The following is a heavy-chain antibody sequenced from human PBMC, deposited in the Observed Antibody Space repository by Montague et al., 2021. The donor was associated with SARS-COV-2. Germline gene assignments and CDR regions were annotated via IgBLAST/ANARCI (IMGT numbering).Heavy chain of an antibody. Sequence: SETLSLTCTVSGGSISSYYWSWIRQPPGKGLEWIGYIYYSGSTNYNPSLKSRVTISVDTSKNQFSLRLTSVTAADTAVYYCARDIRIPMLIVIQGYGMDAWGQGTTGTVS. V-gene: IGHV4-59*12. J-gene: IGHJ6*02. CDR1: GGSISSYY. CDR2: IYYSGST. D-gene: IGHD3-22*01. CDR3: ARDIRIPMLIVIQGYGMDA.